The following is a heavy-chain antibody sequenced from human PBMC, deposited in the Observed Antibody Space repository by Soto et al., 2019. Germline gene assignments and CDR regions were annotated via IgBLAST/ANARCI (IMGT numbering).Heavy chain of an antibody. V-gene: IGHV6-1*01. D-gene: IGHD2-15*01. CDR2: TYYRSKWYN. J-gene: IGHJ6*02. CDR3: VRDQEYSYGMDV. Sequence: SQTLSLTCAISGDSVSSNSASWNWIRQSPSRGLEWLGRTYYRSKWYNDYAGSVKSRITINPDTSKNQVSLQLNSVTPEDTAVYFCVRDQEYSYGMDVWGQGTTVTVSS. CDR1: GDSVSSNSAS.